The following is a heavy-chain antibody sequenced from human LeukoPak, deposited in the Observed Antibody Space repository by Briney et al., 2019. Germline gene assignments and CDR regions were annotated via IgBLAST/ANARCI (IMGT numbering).Heavy chain of an antibody. J-gene: IGHJ3*02. CDR3: ASKDIAARPGAFDI. D-gene: IGHD6-6*01. V-gene: IGHV4-34*01. CDR2: INHSGST. Sequence: SSETLSLTCAVYGGSFSGYYWSWIRQPPGKGLEWIGEINHSGSTNCNPSLKSRVIISVDTSKNQFSLKLSSVTAADTAVYYCASKDIAARPGAFDIWGQGTMVTVSS. CDR1: GGSFSGYY.